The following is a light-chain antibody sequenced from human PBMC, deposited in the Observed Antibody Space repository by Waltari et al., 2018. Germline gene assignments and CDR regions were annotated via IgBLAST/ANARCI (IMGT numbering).Light chain of an antibody. V-gene: IGLV1-36*01. Sequence: QSVLTQSPSVSAAPRQGVTISCSGGFTNIGNTGVHWYRKLPGAPPKVLIYNNDQLPSVVSDRFSGSRFGTSASQAISGLQSDDEADYYCTSWDDSLNAWVFGGWTKVTVL. J-gene: IGLJ3*02. CDR2: NND. CDR1: FTNIGNTG. CDR3: TSWDDSLNAWV.